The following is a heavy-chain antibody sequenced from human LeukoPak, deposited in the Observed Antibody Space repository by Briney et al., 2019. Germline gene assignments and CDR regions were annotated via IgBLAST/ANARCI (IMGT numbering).Heavy chain of an antibody. CDR3: ARTYNWNDGYFDY. D-gene: IGHD1-20*01. V-gene: IGHV1-46*01. CDR2: INPSGGST. CDR1: GYTFTTYY. J-gene: IGHJ4*02. Sequence: ASVKVSCKAPGYTFTTYYMHWVRQAPGQGLEWMGIINPSGGSTSYAQKFQGRVTMTRDTSTSTVYMKLSSLRSEDTAVYYCARTYNWNDGYFDYWGQGTLVTVSS.